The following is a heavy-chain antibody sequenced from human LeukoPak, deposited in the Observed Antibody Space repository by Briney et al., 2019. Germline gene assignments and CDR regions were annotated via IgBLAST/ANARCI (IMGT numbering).Heavy chain of an antibody. D-gene: IGHD3-10*01. CDR1: GFTVSRNY. J-gene: IGHJ4*02. Sequence: GGSLRLSCAASGFTVSRNYMIWVRQAPGKGLEWVSVIYSGGTTYYADSVKGRFTISRDNSKSTLYLQMNSLRVEDTAVYYCASSSGSYPPAPFDYWGQGTLVTVSS. V-gene: IGHV3-66*01. CDR2: IYSGGTT. CDR3: ASSSGSYPPAPFDY.